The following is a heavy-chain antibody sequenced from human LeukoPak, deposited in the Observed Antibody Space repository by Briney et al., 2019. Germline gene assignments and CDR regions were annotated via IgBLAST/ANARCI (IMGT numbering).Heavy chain of an antibody. CDR2: IRPNSGDT. J-gene: IGHJ3*01. CDR3: TRDWGPNSGDFHYDAFDV. CDR1: GYTFTDNF. V-gene: IGHV1-2*02. D-gene: IGHD1-26*01. Sequence: ASVKVSCKASGYTFTDNFIHWLRQAPGQGLEWMGWIRPNSGDTRYAEKFQGRVTMTRDTSISTAYMELSRLTSDDTAVYYCTRDWGPNSGDFHYDAFDVWGQGTTVTVSS.